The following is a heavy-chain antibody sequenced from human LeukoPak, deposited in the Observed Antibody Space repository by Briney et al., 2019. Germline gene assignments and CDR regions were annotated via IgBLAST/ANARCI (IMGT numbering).Heavy chain of an antibody. V-gene: IGHV4-59*08. J-gene: IGHJ4*02. D-gene: IGHD3-3*01. CDR1: GDSISGYY. CDR2: IYYSGST. CDR3: ARHVFSYGGVEYYVDS. Sequence: PSETLSLTCAVSGDSISGYYWSWVRQPPGKGLEWIGYIYYSGSTNYNPSLKSRVTISVDTSKNQFSLFLSSVTAADTAVYYCARHVFSYGGVEYYVDSWGQGTLVTVSS.